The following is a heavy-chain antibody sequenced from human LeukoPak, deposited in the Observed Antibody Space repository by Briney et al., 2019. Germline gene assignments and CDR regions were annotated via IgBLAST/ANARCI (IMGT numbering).Heavy chain of an antibody. CDR3: ARVKGLSGSLDY. Sequence: NPSETLSLTCAVSGGSFSGYYWNWIRQSPGKGLEWIGEIYHSGSTNYNPSLKSRVTISVDKSKNQFSLKLSSVTAADTAVYYCARVKGLSGSLDYWGQGTLVTVSS. J-gene: IGHJ4*02. V-gene: IGHV4-34*01. CDR2: IYHSGST. CDR1: GGSFSGYY. D-gene: IGHD1-26*01.